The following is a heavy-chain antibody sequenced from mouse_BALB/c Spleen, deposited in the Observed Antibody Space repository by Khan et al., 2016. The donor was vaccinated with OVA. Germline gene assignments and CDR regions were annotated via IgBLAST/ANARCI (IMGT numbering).Heavy chain of an antibody. J-gene: IGHJ3*01. Sequence: QVQLQQSGAELVKPGASVKISCKASGYTFTSFYMYWVKQRPGQGLEWIGGINPSNGDTHFYEKFKSKAKPTVDKSSTTAYMQFSSLTSEDSAVYYCARSGYGNPFAYWGQGTLVTVSA. CDR1: GYTFTSFY. CDR2: INPSNGDT. V-gene: IGHV1S81*02. CDR3: ARSGYGNPFAY. D-gene: IGHD2-1*01.